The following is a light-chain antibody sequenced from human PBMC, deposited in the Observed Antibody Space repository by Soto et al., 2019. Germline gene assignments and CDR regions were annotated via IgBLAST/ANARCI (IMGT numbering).Light chain of an antibody. CDR1: SSDVGGYEY. CDR3: CSYAGSSSLVL. Sequence: QSALTQPRSVSGSPGQSVTISCTGSSSDVGGYEYVSWYQQYPGKAPKLMTYDVSKRPSGVPDRFSGSKSGNTASLTISGLQAEDEAEYYCCSYAGSSSLVLFGGGTKLTVL. CDR2: DVS. V-gene: IGLV2-11*01. J-gene: IGLJ2*01.